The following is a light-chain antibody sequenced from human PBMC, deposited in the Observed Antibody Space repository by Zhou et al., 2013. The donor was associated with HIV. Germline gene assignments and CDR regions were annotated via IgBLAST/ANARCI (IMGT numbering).Light chain of an antibody. Sequence: IVLTQSPGTLSLSPGERATLSCRASQSVSSSYIAWYQQKPGQAPRLLIHGAFSRATGIPDRFSGSGSGTDFTLTISRLEPEDLAVYYCQQYGSSPPNTFGQGTRLEIK. V-gene: IGKV3-20*01. CDR2: GAF. J-gene: IGKJ2*01. CDR1: QSVSSSY. CDR3: QQYGSSPPNT.